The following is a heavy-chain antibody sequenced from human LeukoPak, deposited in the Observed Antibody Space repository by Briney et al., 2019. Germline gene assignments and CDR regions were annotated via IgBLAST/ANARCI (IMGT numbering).Heavy chain of an antibody. J-gene: IGHJ3*02. CDR1: GGSISSYY. CDR3: ARGDDYSNYLAFDI. D-gene: IGHD4-11*01. V-gene: IGHV4-59*01. Sequence: SETLSLTCTVSGGSISSYYWSWIRQPPGKGLEWIGYIYYSGSTNYNPSLKSRVTISVDTSKNQFSLKLSSVTAADTAVYYCARGDDYSNYLAFDIWGQGTMVTVSS. CDR2: IYYSGST.